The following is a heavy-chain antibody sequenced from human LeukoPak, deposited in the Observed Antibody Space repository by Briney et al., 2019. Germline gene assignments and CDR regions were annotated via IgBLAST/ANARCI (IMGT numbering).Heavy chain of an antibody. CDR2: INHSGST. CDR3: ARHKGYYGSGSYFKRYYYYYYMDV. V-gene: IGHV4-39*01. CDR1: GGSISSSSYY. D-gene: IGHD3-10*01. J-gene: IGHJ6*03. Sequence: PSETLSLTCTVSGGSISSSSYYWGWIRQPPGKGLQWIGEINHSGSTNYNPSLKSRVTISVDTSKNQFSLKLSSVTAADTAVYYCARHKGYYGSGSYFKRYYYYYYMDVWGKGTTVTISS.